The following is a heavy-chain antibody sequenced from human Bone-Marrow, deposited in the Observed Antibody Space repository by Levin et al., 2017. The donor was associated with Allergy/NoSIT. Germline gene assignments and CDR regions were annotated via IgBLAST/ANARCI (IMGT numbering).Heavy chain of an antibody. CDR1: GGSISSYY. V-gene: IGHV4-59*01. CDR2: IYYSGST. Sequence: PSETLSLTCTVSGGSISSYYWSWIRQPPGKGLEWIGYIYYSGSTNYNPSLKSRVTISVDTSKNQFSLKLSSVTAADTAVYYCARLRPDYDYVWGSYRPPTLGRSWFDPWGQGTLVTVSS. J-gene: IGHJ5*02. CDR3: ARLRPDYDYVWGSYRPPTLGRSWFDP. D-gene: IGHD3-16*02.